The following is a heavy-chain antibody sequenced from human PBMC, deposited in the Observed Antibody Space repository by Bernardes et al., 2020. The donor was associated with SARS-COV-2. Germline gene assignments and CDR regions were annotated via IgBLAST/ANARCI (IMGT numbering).Heavy chain of an antibody. CDR1: GYTFTSYG. D-gene: IGHD2-8*02. CDR3: ARSYCTGGVCYLDY. Sequence: ASVKVSCKASGYTFTSYGISWVRQAPGQGLEWMGWISAYNGDTNYAQILQGRVTMTTDTSTSTVYMGLRSLRSDDTAVYYCARSYCTGGVCYLDYWGQGTLVTVSS. J-gene: IGHJ4*02. CDR2: ISAYNGDT. V-gene: IGHV1-18*01.